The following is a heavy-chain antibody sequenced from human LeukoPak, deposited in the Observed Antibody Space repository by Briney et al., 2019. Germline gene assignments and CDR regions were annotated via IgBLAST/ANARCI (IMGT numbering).Heavy chain of an antibody. CDR1: GYIFTGYY. J-gene: IGHJ4*02. CDR2: SNPNSGAT. V-gene: IGHV1-2*02. Sequence: ASVKVSCKASGYIFTGYYIHWVRQAPGQGLEWMGWSNPNSGATNYAQKFQGRATMTTDTSISAAYMDLSRLRFDDTALYYCAKGTRRIWSDFDYWGQGTLVTVSS. D-gene: IGHD2-15*01. CDR3: AKGTRRIWSDFDY.